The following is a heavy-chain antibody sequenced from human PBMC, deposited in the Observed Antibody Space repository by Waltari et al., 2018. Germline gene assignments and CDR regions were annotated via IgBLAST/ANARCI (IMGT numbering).Heavy chain of an antibody. Sequence: QVQLVQSGAEVKKPGSSVKVSCKASGGTFSSYAISWVRQAPGQGLEWMGGIIPIFGTASYAQKFQGRVTITADESTSTAYMELSSLRSEDTAVYYCASTSFLEGFGWFDPWGQGTLVTVSS. V-gene: IGHV1-69*12. CDR1: GGTFSSYA. J-gene: IGHJ5*02. CDR2: IIPIFGTA. D-gene: IGHD3-3*02. CDR3: ASTSFLEGFGWFDP.